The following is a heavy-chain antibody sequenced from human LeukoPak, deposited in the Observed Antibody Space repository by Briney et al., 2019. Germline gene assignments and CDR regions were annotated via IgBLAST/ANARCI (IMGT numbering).Heavy chain of an antibody. CDR2: IYWNDVK. CDR1: GFSLSTSGVG. J-gene: IGHJ6*03. CDR3: ARWTMVRGDDQYYMDV. V-gene: IGHV2-5*01. Sequence: SGPTLVKPTQTLTLTCTFSGFSLSTSGVGVGWIRQPLGKALEWLTLIYWNDVKRYSPSLKSRLTITKDTSKNQVVLTMTNMDPVDTATYYCARWTMVRGDDQYYMDVWGKGTTVTISS. D-gene: IGHD3-10*01.